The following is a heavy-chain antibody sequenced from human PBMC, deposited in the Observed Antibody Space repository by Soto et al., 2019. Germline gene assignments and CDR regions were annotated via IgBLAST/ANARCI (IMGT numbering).Heavy chain of an antibody. CDR1: GYTFTSYG. Sequence: GASVKVSCKASGYTFTSYGISWVRQAPGQGLEWMGWISAYNGNTNYAQKLQGRVTMTTDTSTSTAYMELRSLRSDDTAVYYCARDAYYGSGSYYLTSPTRSNYFDYWGQGTLVTVS. V-gene: IGHV1-18*04. J-gene: IGHJ4*02. D-gene: IGHD3-10*01. CDR3: ARDAYYGSGSYYLTSPTRSNYFDY. CDR2: ISAYNGNT.